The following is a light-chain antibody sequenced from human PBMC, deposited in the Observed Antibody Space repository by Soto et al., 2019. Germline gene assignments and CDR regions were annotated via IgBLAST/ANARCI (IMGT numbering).Light chain of an antibody. CDR1: QSAISN. V-gene: IGKV3-20*01. CDR3: QQYGSSPRT. J-gene: IGKJ1*01. CDR2: GAS. Sequence: EIVMTQSPATLSVSPGERVTLSCRASQSAISNLAWYQQKPGQAPRLLIYGASTRATGIPDRFSGSGSGTDFTLTISRLEPEDFAVYYCQQYGSSPRTFGQGTKVDI.